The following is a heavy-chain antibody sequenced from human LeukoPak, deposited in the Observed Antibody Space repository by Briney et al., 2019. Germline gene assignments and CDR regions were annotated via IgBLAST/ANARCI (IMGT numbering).Heavy chain of an antibody. CDR3: TKDPNGDYIGAFDP. CDR1: GFTFSRYW. CDR2: INSDASRT. D-gene: IGHD4-17*01. Sequence: QPGGSLRLSCAASGFTFSRYWMHWVRQAPGKGLVWVSRINSDASRTNYADSVKGRFTISRDNAKNTLYLHMNSLRAEDAAVYYCTKDPNGDYIGAFDPWGQGTLVTVSS. J-gene: IGHJ5*02. V-gene: IGHV3-74*01.